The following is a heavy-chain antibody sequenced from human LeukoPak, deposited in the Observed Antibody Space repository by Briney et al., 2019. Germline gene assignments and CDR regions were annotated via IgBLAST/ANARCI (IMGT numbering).Heavy chain of an antibody. Sequence: GGSLRLSCAASGFTFTSYSMSWVRQAPGKGLEWVSGTSDRGDYTYYADSVKGRFTISRDSSKNTLFLQMNSLRTEDTALYFCARKAQYNGHYPLDYWGQGTLVTVSS. CDR1: GFTFTSYS. V-gene: IGHV3-23*01. CDR3: ARKAQYNGHYPLDY. J-gene: IGHJ4*02. CDR2: TSDRGDYT. D-gene: IGHD1-7*01.